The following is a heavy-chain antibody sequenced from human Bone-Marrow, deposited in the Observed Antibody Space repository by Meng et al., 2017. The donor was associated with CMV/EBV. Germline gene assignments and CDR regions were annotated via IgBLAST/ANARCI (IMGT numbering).Heavy chain of an antibody. CDR1: GGCRSSMDA. D-gene: IGHD3-22*01. Sequence: GGCRSSMDAGSRGGQPSVMWLEWIAEINHSGSTKYNPSLKSRVTIAVDKSKNQFSLKLGSVTAADTGVYYCATLGGYPDYWGQGTLVTVSS. CDR2: INHSGST. CDR3: ATLGGYPDY. J-gene: IGHJ4*02. V-gene: IGHV4-4*02.